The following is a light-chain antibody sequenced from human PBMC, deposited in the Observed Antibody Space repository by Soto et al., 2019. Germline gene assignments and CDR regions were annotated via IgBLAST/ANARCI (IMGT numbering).Light chain of an antibody. Sequence: DIVMTQSPDSLAVPLGERATINCKSSQSVLYSSNNKNYLAWYRQKAGQPPKLLIYWASTREAGVPDRFSGSGSGTDFTLTISSLQAEDVAVYYCQQYYATPYTFGQGTKLEI. CDR2: WAS. CDR1: QSVLYSSNNKNY. J-gene: IGKJ2*01. V-gene: IGKV4-1*01. CDR3: QQYYATPYT.